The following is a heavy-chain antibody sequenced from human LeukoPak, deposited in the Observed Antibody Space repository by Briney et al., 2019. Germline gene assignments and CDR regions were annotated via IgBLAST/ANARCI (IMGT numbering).Heavy chain of an antibody. V-gene: IGHV1-3*01. CDR3: ARTQGVYYGGNSGAFDI. CDR1: GYTFTNYA. CDR2: INAGKGNT. Sequence: ASVKVSCKASGYTFTNYAMHWVRQAPGQRPEWMGWINAGKGNTKYSQKFQGRVTITRDTSASTAYMEVSSLRSEDTAVYHCARTQGVYYGGNSGAFDIWGQETVVTVSS. D-gene: IGHD4-23*01. J-gene: IGHJ3*02.